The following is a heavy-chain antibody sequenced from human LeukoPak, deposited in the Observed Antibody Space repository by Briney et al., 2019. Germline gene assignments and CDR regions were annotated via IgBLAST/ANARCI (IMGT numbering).Heavy chain of an antibody. CDR3: AKDWYYYDSSGYSTH. CDR2: ISGSGGST. Sequence: GGSLRLSCAASGFTFSSYGMSWVRQAPGKGLEWVSAISGSGGSTYYADSVKGRFTISRDNSKNTLYLQMNSLRAEDTAVYYCAKDWYYYDSSGYSTHWGQGTLVTVSS. CDR1: GFTFSSYG. V-gene: IGHV3-23*01. J-gene: IGHJ4*02. D-gene: IGHD3-22*01.